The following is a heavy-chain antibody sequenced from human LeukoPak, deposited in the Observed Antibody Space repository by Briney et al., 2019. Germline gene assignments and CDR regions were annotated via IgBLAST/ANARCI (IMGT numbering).Heavy chain of an antibody. CDR1: GVSINTCCYY. D-gene: IGHD5-18*01. CDR3: ARGRSYGFDFDS. Sequence: SETLSLTCAVSGVSINTCCYYWPWLRQPPGKGLEWIGYKYYSGSTRYNSSLRSRLTISLDTSKNQFSLRLTSVTAADTAVYYCARGRSYGFDFDSWGPGTLVIVSS. J-gene: IGHJ4*02. V-gene: IGHV4-61*01. CDR2: KYYSGST.